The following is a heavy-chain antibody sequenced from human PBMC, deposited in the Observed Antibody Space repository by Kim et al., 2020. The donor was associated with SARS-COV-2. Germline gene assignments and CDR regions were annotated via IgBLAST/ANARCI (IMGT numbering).Heavy chain of an antibody. D-gene: IGHD6-19*01. Sequence: ASVKVSCKASGYTFTSYAMNWVRQAPGQGLEWMGWINTNTGNPTYAQGFTGRFVFSLDTSVSTAYLQISSLKAEDTAVYYCARERIAVAGTSPREVWYFDLWGRGTLVTVSS. J-gene: IGHJ2*01. V-gene: IGHV7-4-1*02. CDR3: ARERIAVAGTSPREVWYFDL. CDR2: INTNTGNP. CDR1: GYTFTSYA.